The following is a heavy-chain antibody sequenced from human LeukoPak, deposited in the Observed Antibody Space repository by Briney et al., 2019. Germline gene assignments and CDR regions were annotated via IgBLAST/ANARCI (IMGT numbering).Heavy chain of an antibody. D-gene: IGHD6-13*01. Sequence: PGGSLRLPCAASGFTFSSYAMHWVRQAPGKGLEWVAVISYDGSNKYYADSVKGRFTISRDNSKNTLYLQMNSLRAEDTAVYYCARAGIAAAAPDYWGQGTLVTVSS. CDR3: ARAGIAAAAPDY. J-gene: IGHJ4*02. CDR2: ISYDGSNK. CDR1: GFTFSSYA. V-gene: IGHV3-30-3*01.